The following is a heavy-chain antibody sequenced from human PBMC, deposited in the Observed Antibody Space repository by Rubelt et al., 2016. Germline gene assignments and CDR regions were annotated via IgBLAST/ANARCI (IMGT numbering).Heavy chain of an antibody. V-gene: IGHV2-5*02. CDR3: AHIAARRLRRELHDWYFDL. D-gene: IGHD4-23*01. CDR1: GFSLSTSGVG. CDR2: IYWDDYK. J-gene: IGHJ2*01. Sequence: QITLKESGPTLVKPTQTLTLTCTFSGFSLSTSGVGVGWILQPPGKALEWLALIYWDDYKRYSPSLKRRLTITKSTAKNQVVLKMTNMDPVDKATYYCAHIAARRLRRELHDWYFDLWGRGTLVTVSS.